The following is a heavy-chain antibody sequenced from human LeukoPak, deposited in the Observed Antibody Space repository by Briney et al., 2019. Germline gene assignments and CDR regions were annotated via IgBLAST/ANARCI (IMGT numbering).Heavy chain of an antibody. J-gene: IGHJ4*02. CDR2: IKQDGSEK. V-gene: IGHV3-7*03. Sequence: GGSLRLSCAASGFTFSTYWMSWVRQAPGKGLEWVANIKQDGSEKYYVDSVKGRFTISRDNAKNSLYLQMNSLRAEDSALYFCAKGTLGSCSGAKCYEFDNWGQGTLVTVSS. CDR1: GFTFSTYW. CDR3: AKGTLGSCSGAKCYEFDN. D-gene: IGHD2-8*02.